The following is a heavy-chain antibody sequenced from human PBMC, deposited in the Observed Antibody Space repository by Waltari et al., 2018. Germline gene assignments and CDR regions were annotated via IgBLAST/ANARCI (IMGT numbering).Heavy chain of an antibody. J-gene: IGHJ4*02. V-gene: IGHV4-4*02. CDR1: GGSISISNW. CDR3: ASASRSPFDY. Sequence: QVQLQESGPGLVNPSGTLSLTYAVAGGSISISNWLGWVRQPPGKGLEWIGEIDHSGSTNYTPPRKGRVTVSVDKSKNQFSLKLSSVTAAATAVYYCASASRSPFDYWGQGTLVTVSS. CDR2: IDHSGST.